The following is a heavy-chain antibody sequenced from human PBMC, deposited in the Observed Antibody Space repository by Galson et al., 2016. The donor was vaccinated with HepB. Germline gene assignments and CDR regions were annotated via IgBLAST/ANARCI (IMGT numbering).Heavy chain of an antibody. CDR1: GFTFSSYG. D-gene: IGHD6-19*01. CDR3: GKRIPVAGSWGGGLDY. V-gene: IGHV3-30*18. Sequence: SLRLSCAASGFTFSSYGMHWVRQAPGKGLEWEAAISYDGSHKYYADSVKGRFTISRDNSKNTVYLQANSLRAENTAVYYCGKRIPVAGSWGGGLDYWGQGTPVTVSS. J-gene: IGHJ4*02. CDR2: ISYDGSHK.